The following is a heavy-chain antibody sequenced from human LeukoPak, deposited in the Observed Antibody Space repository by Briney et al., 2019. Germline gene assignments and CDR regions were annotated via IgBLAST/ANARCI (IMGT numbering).Heavy chain of an antibody. CDR1: EFTFSVYS. CDR2: IKEDGSAK. J-gene: IGHJ4*02. D-gene: IGHD3-3*01. Sequence: GGSLRLSCAVSEFTFSVYSMSWVRQAPGKGLEWVAGIKEDGSAKYYADSVKGRFTISRDNAKSSLYLQMSSLRADDTAVYYCAREIWKPYDYWGQGTLVTVSS. CDR3: AREIWKPYDY. V-gene: IGHV3-7*01.